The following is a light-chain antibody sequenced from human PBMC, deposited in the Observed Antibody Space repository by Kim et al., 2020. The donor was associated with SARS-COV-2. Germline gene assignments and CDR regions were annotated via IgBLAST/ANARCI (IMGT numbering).Light chain of an antibody. CDR1: QGISNY. CDR3: QKYNSALFT. V-gene: IGKV1-27*01. CDR2: GAS. Sequence: GDRVSITCRASQGISNYLAWYQQRPGKVPKLLIYGASTLQSGVPSRFSGSGSGTDFTLTISSLQPEDVATYYCQKYNSALFTFGPGTKVDIK. J-gene: IGKJ3*01.